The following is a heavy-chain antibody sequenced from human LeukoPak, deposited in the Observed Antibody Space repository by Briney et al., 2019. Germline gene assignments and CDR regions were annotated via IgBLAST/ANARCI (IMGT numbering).Heavy chain of an antibody. J-gene: IGHJ3*02. CDR1: GFTFSSYN. V-gene: IGHV3-21*01. D-gene: IGHD3-10*01. CDR3: ARDHYYGSGSPPGDTFDI. Sequence: GGSLRLSCAASGFTFSSYNLNWVRQAPGKGLEWVSSISSRSSYISYADSLKGRITVSRDNAKSSLYLQMNSLRAEDTAMYYCARDHYYGSGSPPGDTFDIWGQGTMVTVSS. CDR2: ISSRSSYI.